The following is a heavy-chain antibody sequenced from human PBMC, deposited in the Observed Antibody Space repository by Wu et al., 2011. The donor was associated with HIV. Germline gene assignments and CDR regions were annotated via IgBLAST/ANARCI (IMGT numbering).Heavy chain of an antibody. D-gene: IGHD2-2*01. Sequence: QVQLVQSGAEVKKPGSSVKVSCKASGGTFSNYGLTWVRQAPGQGLEWMGEIIPILETVNYAQKFQGRVTITTDASTRTAYMELSSLRSEDTAMYYCARSGVSAEYYFYYMNVWGERDHGHRLL. CDR3: ARSGVSAEYYFYYMNV. J-gene: IGHJ6*03. CDR1: GGTFSNYG. CDR2: IIPILETV. V-gene: IGHV1-69*05.